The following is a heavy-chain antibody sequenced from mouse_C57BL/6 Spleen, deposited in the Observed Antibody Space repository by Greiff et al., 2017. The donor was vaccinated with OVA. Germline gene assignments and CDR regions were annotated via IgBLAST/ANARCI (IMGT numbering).Heavy chain of an antibody. Sequence: EVKLEESGPGMVKPSQSLSLTCTVTGYSITSGYDWHWIRHFPGNKLEWMGYISYSGSTNYNPSLKSRISITHDTSKNHFFLKLNSVTTEDTATYYCAREGGGSRNWYFDVWGTGTTVTVSS. CDR1: GYSITSGYD. CDR2: ISYSGST. V-gene: IGHV3-1*01. CDR3: AREGGGSRNWYFDV. J-gene: IGHJ1*03. D-gene: IGHD1-1*01.